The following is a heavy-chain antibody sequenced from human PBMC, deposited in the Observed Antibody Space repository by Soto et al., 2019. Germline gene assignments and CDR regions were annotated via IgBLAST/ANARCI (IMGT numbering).Heavy chain of an antibody. D-gene: IGHD3-10*01. V-gene: IGHV3-15*01. CDR1: GFTFSNAW. CDR2: IKSKTDGGTT. Sequence: PGGSLRLSCAASGFTFSNAWMSWVRQAPGKGLEWVGRIKSKTDGGTTDYAAPVKGRFTISRDDSKNTLYLQMNSLKTEDTAVYYCTTGSTLKTRITMVRGVIPLDYWGQGTLVTVSS. J-gene: IGHJ4*02. CDR3: TTGSTLKTRITMVRGVIPLDY.